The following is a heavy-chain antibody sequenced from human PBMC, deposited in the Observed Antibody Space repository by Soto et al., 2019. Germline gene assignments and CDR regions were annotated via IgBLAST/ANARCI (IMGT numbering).Heavy chain of an antibody. CDR3: AKGGAYYFDS. Sequence: SETLSLTCPVSGASITNFYWSWVRQSATKGLEWIGRIYSRGSTDYNPSLKSRVTMSIETSKNQFSLTLTSVTAADTAVYFCAKGGAYYFDSWGQGILVTVSS. CDR1: GASITNFY. V-gene: IGHV4-4*07. J-gene: IGHJ4*02. D-gene: IGHD3-16*01. CDR2: IYSRGST.